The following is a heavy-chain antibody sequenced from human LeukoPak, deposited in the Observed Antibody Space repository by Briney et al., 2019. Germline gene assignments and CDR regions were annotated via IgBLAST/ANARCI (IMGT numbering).Heavy chain of an antibody. CDR3: ARDDSWNDKPFDL. CDR2: ISTSSSHI. D-gene: IGHD1-20*01. Sequence: GGSLRLSCTASGFTFSFYMMNWVRQAPGKGLEWVSSISTSSSHIYYADSLKGRFTVSRDNAKSSLYLQMNNLRAEDTAVYYCARDDSWNDKPFDLWGQGTLVTVSS. CDR1: GFTFSFYM. V-gene: IGHV3-21*06. J-gene: IGHJ4*02.